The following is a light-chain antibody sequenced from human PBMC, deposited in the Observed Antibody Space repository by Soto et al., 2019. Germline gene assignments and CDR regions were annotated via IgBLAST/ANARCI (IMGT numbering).Light chain of an antibody. J-gene: IGKJ1*01. CDR1: QGISTY. CDR3: QQSYSTPWT. Sequence: IQITQSPSSLSASVGDRVTINCRASQGISTYLNWSQQKPGKAPKLLIYAASSLQSGVPSRFSGSGSETDFTLTISSLQTEDFATYSGQQSYSTPWTFCQGTKVDIK. V-gene: IGKV1-39*01. CDR2: AAS.